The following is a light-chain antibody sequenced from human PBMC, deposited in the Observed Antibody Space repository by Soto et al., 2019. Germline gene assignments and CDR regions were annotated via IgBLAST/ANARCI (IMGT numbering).Light chain of an antibody. V-gene: IGKV3-20*01. J-gene: IGKJ1*01. CDR1: QSVSSSY. CDR3: QQYGSAPRT. CDR2: GAS. Sequence: EIVLTQSPGTLSLSPGERATLSCRASQSVSSSYLAWYQQKHGQAPRLLIYGASSSATGIPDRFSGSGSGTDFAVTISRLEPEDYAVYYCQQYGSAPRTFGQGTKVEIK.